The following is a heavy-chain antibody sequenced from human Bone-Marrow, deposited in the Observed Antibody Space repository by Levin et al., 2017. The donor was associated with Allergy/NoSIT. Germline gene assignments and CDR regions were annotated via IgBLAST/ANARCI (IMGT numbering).Heavy chain of an antibody. D-gene: IGHD2/OR15-2a*01. CDR3: AGVSVSCNTTADH. CDR1: GGTLTSYA. J-gene: IGHJ4*02. CDR2: IIPIFGTT. Sequence: EASVKVSCKASGGTLTSYAISWVRQAPGQGPEWMGGIIPIFGTTNYAQKFQGRVTITADESTSTAYMDLSSLRSEDTAVYYCAGVSVSCNTTADHWGQGTRVTVSS. V-gene: IGHV1-69*13.